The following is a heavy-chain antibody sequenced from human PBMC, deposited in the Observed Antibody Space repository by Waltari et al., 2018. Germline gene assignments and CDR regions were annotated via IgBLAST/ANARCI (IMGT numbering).Heavy chain of an antibody. V-gene: IGHV4-4*02. CDR2: IYHSGST. J-gene: IGHJ3*02. Sequence: QVQLQESGPGLVKPSGTLSLTCAVSGGSISSSTWWSWVRQPPGKGLEWIGEIYHSGSTNYNPSLKSRVTISVDKSKNQFSLKLSSVTAADTAVYYCARGINMVQGVAEAFDIWAKGQWSPSLQ. D-gene: IGHD3-10*01. CDR3: ARGINMVQGVAEAFDI. CDR1: GGSISSSTW.